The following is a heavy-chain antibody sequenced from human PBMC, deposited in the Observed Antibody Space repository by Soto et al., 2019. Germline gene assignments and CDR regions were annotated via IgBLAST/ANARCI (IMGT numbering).Heavy chain of an antibody. Sequence: QVQLQESGPGLVKPSQTLSLTCTDSGGSISSGDYYWSWIRQPPGKGLEWIGYIYYSGSTYYNPSLKSRVTISVDTSKNQFSLKLSSVTAADTAVYYCARLMYYYDSSGYPFDYWGQGTLVTVSS. CDR1: GGSISSGDYY. J-gene: IGHJ4*02. V-gene: IGHV4-30-4*01. D-gene: IGHD3-22*01. CDR3: ARLMYYYDSSGYPFDY. CDR2: IYYSGST.